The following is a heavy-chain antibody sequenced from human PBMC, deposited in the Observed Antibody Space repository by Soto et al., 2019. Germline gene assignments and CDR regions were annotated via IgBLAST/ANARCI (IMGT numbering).Heavy chain of an antibody. CDR3: AKYIAVAPGWLDP. CDR2: IWYDVRNK. Sequence: GGSLRLSCAASGFTFSDYGMHWVRQAPGKGLEWVAGIWYDVRNKYYADSVKGRFTISRDNSKNSVYLQMNSLRAEDTAVYYCAKYIAVAPGWLDPWGQGTAVTVSS. J-gene: IGHJ5*02. D-gene: IGHD6-19*01. V-gene: IGHV3-33*06. CDR1: GFTFSDYG.